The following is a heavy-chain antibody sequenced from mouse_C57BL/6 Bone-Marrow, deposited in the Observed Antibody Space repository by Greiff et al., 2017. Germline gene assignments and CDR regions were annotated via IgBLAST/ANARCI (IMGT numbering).Heavy chain of an antibody. CDR1: GYTFTDYY. J-gene: IGHJ4*01. Sequence: QVQLKESGAELVRPGASVKLSCKASGYTFTDYYINWVKQRPGQGLEWIARIYPGSGNTYYNEKFKGKATLTAEKSSSTAYMQLSSLTSEDSAVYFCARRAHYYAMGYGGQGTSVTVSS. CDR2: IYPGSGNT. CDR3: ARRAHYYAMGY. V-gene: IGHV1-76*01. D-gene: IGHD3-3*01.